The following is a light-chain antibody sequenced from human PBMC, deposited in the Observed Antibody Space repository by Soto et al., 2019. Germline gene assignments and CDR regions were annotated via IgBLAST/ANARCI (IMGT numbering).Light chain of an antibody. CDR2: DDS. J-gene: IGLJ1*01. V-gene: IGLV3-21*02. CDR1: NIGRKG. Sequence: YELTQPPSVSVAPGQTARITCGGVNIGRKGVHWYRQTPGQAPVMVLYDDSNRPSGIPERISGSNSGNTATLTISNIEAGDEADYYCQVWDYNSEQIYVFGRGTKVTVL. CDR3: QVWDYNSEQIYV.